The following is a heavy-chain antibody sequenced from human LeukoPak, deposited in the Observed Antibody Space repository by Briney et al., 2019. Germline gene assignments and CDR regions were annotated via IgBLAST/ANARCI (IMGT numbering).Heavy chain of an antibody. V-gene: IGHV1-18*01. Sequence: ASVKVSCKASGYTFTSYGIIWVRQAPGQGLDWMGWISAYNGNTKYAQKFQGRVTMTTDTSTSTAYMEVRSLRSDDTAVYYCARGLPPRRNYDSRGYYSYYFDYWGQETLVTVSS. CDR2: ISAYNGNT. J-gene: IGHJ4*02. CDR3: ARGLPPRRNYDSRGYYSYYFDY. D-gene: IGHD3-22*01. CDR1: GYTFTSYG.